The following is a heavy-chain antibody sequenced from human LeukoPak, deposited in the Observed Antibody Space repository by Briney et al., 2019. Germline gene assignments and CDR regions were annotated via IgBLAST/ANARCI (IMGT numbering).Heavy chain of an antibody. CDR2: INHSGST. V-gene: IGHV4-34*01. CDR3: ATTHCSGGSCYYLFDY. J-gene: IGHJ4*02. Sequence: SETPSLTCAVYGGSFSGYYWSWIRQPPGKGLEWIGEINHSGSTNYNPSLKSQVTISVDTSKNQFSLKLSSVTAADTAVYYCATTHCSGGSCYYLFDYWGQGTLVTVSS. D-gene: IGHD2-15*01. CDR1: GGSFSGYY.